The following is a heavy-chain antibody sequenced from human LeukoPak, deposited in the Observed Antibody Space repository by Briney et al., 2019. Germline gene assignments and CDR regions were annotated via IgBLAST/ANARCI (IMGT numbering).Heavy chain of an antibody. V-gene: IGHV5-51*01. CDR1: GYSFTNYW. D-gene: IGHD3-16*01. CDR3: ARLQTWADY. J-gene: IGHJ4*02. CDR2: IYPDSSDT. Sequence: LGESLKISCKGSGYSFTNYWIAWVRQMPGKGLEWMGIIYPDSSDTRYSPSFQGQVSISADKSISTAYLQWSSLKASDTAMYYCARLQTWADYWGQGTLVTVSS.